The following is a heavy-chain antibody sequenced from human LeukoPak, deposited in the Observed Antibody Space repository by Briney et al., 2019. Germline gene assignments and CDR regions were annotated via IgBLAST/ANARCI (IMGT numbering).Heavy chain of an antibody. CDR3: ARDGSSSWLFDY. CDR2: IWYDGSNK. V-gene: IGHV3-33*01. Sequence: HTGGSLRLSRAASGFTFSSYGMQWVRQAPGKGLEWVAVIWYDGSNKYYADSVKGRFTISRDNSKNTLYLQMNSLRAEDTAVYYCARDGSSSWLFDYWGQGTLVTVSS. CDR1: GFTFSSYG. D-gene: IGHD6-13*01. J-gene: IGHJ4*02.